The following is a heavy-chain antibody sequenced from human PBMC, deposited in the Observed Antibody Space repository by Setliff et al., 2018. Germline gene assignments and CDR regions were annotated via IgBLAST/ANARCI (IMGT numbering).Heavy chain of an antibody. CDR1: GFTFSSYG. D-gene: IGHD1-26*01. Sequence: GGSLRLSCAASGFTFSSYGMHWVRQAPGKGLEWVAVIWYDGSNKYYADSVKGRFTISRDNSKNTLYLQMNSLRAEDTAVYYCAKDTGDSGSYYNGMDVWGQGTTVTV. J-gene: IGHJ6*02. CDR3: AKDTGDSGSYYNGMDV. V-gene: IGHV3-33*06. CDR2: IWYDGSNK.